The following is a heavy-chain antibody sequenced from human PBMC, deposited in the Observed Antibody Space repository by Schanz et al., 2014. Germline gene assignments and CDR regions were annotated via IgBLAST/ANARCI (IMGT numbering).Heavy chain of an antibody. CDR3: AREGTVIRGLSGWFDP. CDR2: INPNSGGT. CDR1: GYTFTDYH. Sequence: QVQLVQSGAEVKKPGASVKVSCKSSGYTFTDYHIHWVRQAPGQGLEYMGRINPNSGGTNFAQKFQGRVTMTRDTSMSTVYMELSRLRSEDTAVYYCAREGTVIRGLSGWFDPWGQGTLVTVSS. D-gene: IGHD3-10*01. J-gene: IGHJ5*02. V-gene: IGHV1-2*02.